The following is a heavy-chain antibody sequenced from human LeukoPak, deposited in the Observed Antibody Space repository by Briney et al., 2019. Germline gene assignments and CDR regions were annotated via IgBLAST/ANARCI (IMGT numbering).Heavy chain of an antibody. CDR1: GFTFCSYG. D-gene: IGHD1-26*01. V-gene: IGHV3-30*02. J-gene: IGHJ4*02. CDR3: ANLPVGLVGAIQSFDY. CDR2: IRYDGNNK. Sequence: GVSLTLSCAASGFTFCSYGMQWLRHATGKGLEGVSLIRYDGNNKLYAHSVKGRFTISRDNSKNTLYLQMNSLRAEDTAVYYCANLPVGLVGAIQSFDYWGQGTLVTVSS.